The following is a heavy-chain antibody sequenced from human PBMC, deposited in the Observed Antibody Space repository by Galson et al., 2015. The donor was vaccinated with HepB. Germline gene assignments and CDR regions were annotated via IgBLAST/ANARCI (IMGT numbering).Heavy chain of an antibody. J-gene: IGHJ3*02. CDR1: GYTFTSYA. Sequence: SVKVSCKASGYTFTSYAMHWVRQAPGQRLEWMGWINAGNGNTKYSQKFQGRVTITRDTSASTAYMELSSLRSEDTAVNYCARVSYYYDSSGNAFDIWGQGTMVTVSS. CDR3: ARVSYYYDSSGNAFDI. D-gene: IGHD3-22*01. V-gene: IGHV1-3*01. CDR2: INAGNGNT.